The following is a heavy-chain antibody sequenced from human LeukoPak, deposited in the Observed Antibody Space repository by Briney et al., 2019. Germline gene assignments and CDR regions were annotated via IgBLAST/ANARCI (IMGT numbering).Heavy chain of an antibody. Sequence: GGSLRLSCAASGFTFSSYAMSWVRQAPGKGLEWVSAISGSGGSTYYADSVKGRFTISRDNSKNTLYLQMNSLKTEDTAVYYCTTDGGGTYYDFWSGYSSYYFDYWGQGTLVTVSS. CDR1: GFTFSSYA. CDR3: TTDGGGTYYDFWSGYSSYYFDY. V-gene: IGHV3-23*01. D-gene: IGHD3-3*01. CDR2: ISGSGGST. J-gene: IGHJ4*02.